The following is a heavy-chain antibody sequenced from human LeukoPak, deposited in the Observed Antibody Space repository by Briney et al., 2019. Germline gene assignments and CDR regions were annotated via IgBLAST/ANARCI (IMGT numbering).Heavy chain of an antibody. V-gene: IGHV1-8*01. CDR3: ARGGAGTLEAVD. Sequence: ASVKVSCKASGYTFTSSDINWVRQATGQGLEWMGWMNPNSGDTGYAQKFQGRVTMTRNTSISTAYMELSSLRSEDTGVYYCARGGAGTLEAVDWGQGTLVIVS. J-gene: IGHJ4*02. CDR2: MNPNSGDT. CDR1: GYTFTSSD. D-gene: IGHD6-19*01.